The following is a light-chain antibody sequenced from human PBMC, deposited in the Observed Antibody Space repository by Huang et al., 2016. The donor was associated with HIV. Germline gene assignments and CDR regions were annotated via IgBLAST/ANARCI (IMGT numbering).Light chain of an antibody. Sequence: DIQMTQSPSSLSASIGERVTITSRASQVMSTTVAWYQQKPWKAPKVLLYGASSLVSGVPARFSGSGSGTDYTLTISSLQPEDFATYYCQQYGSIPLTFGGGTKVEIK. CDR3: QQYGSIPLT. J-gene: IGKJ4*01. CDR2: GAS. V-gene: IGKV1-NL1*01. CDR1: QVMSTT.